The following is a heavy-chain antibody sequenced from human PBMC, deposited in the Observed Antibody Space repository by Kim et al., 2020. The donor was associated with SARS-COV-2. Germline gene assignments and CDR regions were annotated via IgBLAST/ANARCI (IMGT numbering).Heavy chain of an antibody. V-gene: IGHV1-2*02. CDR3: ARAFGGGNWATAY. D-gene: IGHD1-1*01. J-gene: IGHJ4*02. CDR2: INPNSGGT. Sequence: ASVKVSCKASGYTFTGYYMHWVWQVPGQGLEWMGWINPNSGGTNYAQKFQGRVTMTRGTSITTAYMELSRLRSDDTAVYYCARAFGGGNWATAYWGQGTLVTVSS. CDR1: GYTFTGYY.